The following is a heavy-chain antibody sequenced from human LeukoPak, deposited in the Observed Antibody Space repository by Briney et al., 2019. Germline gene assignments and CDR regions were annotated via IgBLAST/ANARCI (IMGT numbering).Heavy chain of an antibody. CDR3: AKSRVGYDY. CDR2: LTGSGCNT. Sequence: GGSLRLSCAASGFTFSSYVMSWVRQAPGQGLEWVSTLTGSGCNTYYADSVKGRFTISRDNSKNTLYLQMNSLRAEDTAVYYCAKSRVGYDYWGQGTLVTVSS. D-gene: IGHD1-26*01. CDR1: GFTFSSYV. J-gene: IGHJ4*02. V-gene: IGHV3-23*01.